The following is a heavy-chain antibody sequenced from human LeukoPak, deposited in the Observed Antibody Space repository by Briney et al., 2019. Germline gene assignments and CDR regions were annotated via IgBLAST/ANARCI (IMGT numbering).Heavy chain of an antibody. D-gene: IGHD3-22*01. CDR3: AKDTYDSSGYPQWFDP. J-gene: IGHJ5*02. CDR1: GFTFSSYA. V-gene: IGHV3-23*01. CDR2: ISGSGGST. Sequence: GGSLRLSGAASGFTFSSYAMSWVRQAPGKGLEWVSSISGSGGSTYYADSVKGRFTISRDNSKNTLYLQMNSLRAEDTDIYYCAKDTYDSSGYPQWFDPWGQGTMVTVSS.